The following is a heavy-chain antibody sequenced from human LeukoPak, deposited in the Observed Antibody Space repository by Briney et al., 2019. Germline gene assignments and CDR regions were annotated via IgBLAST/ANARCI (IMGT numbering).Heavy chain of an antibody. D-gene: IGHD6-19*01. CDR1: GGTFGSYA. CDR3: ARDPGSGWYWFDP. V-gene: IGHV1-69*01. Sequence: GSSVKVSCKASGGTFGSYAISWVRQAPGQGLEWMGGIIPIFGTANYAQKFQGRVTITADESTSTAYMELSSLRSEDTAVYYCARDPGSGWYWFDPWGQGTLVTVSS. J-gene: IGHJ5*02. CDR2: IIPIFGTA.